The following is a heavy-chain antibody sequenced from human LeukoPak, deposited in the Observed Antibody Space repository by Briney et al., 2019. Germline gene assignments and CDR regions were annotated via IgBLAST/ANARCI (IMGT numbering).Heavy chain of an antibody. CDR1: GFTFSGFA. D-gene: IGHD3-10*01. CDR3: ARGDGSGSYLLDH. V-gene: IGHV3-30*09. J-gene: IGHJ4*02. Sequence: GGSLRLSCAASGFTFSGFAMHWVRQAPGKGLEWVAFISHDGGSDYHADSTKGRIAISRANSRNTVYLQMNSLRVEDTAVYFCARGDGSGSYLLDHWGQGILVAVSS. CDR2: ISHDGGSD.